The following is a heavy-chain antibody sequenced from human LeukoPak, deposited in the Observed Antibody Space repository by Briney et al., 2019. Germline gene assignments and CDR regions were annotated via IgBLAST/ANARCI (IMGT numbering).Heavy chain of an antibody. CDR2: IRSRTYGATT. J-gene: IGHJ4*02. V-gene: IGHV3-49*04. CDR1: GFTFGDYA. Sequence: GSLRLSCTASGFTFGDYAMSWVRQAPGKGLEWVGFIRSRTYGATTEYAASVKGRFIISRDDSKSIAYLQMNSLKTEDSAVYYCARSMVTFDNWGQGTLVTVSS. D-gene: IGHD5-18*01. CDR3: ARSMVTFDN.